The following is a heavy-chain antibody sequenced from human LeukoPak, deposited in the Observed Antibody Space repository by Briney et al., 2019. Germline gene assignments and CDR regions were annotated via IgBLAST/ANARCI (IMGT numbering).Heavy chain of an antibody. D-gene: IGHD3-10*01. CDR2: ISGSGGST. CDR1: GFTFSSYA. V-gene: IGHV3-23*01. J-gene: IGHJ4*02. CDR3: ANYGLWATPFDY. Sequence: PGGSLRLSCAASGFTFSSYAMSWVRQAPGKGLEWVSAISGSGGSTYYADSVKGRFTISRDNSKNTLCLQMNSLRAEDTAVYYCANYGLWATPFDYWGQGTLVTVSS.